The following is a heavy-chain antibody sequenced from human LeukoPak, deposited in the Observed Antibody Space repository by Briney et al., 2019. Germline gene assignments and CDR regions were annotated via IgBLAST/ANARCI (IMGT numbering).Heavy chain of an antibody. CDR1: GFTFSSYA. CDR2: ISGSGGST. Sequence: GGSLRLSCAASGFTFSSYAMRWVRQAPGKGLEWVSAISGSGGSTYYADSVKGRFTISRDNSKNTLYLQMNSLRAEDTAVYYCARHVHPPFPHDYGMDVWGQGTTVTVSS. V-gene: IGHV3-23*01. CDR3: ARHVHPPFPHDYGMDV. J-gene: IGHJ6*02.